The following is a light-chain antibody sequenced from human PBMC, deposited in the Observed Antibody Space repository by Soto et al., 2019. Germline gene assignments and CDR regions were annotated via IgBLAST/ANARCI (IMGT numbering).Light chain of an antibody. CDR3: HYYDDSPPFP. CDR2: GTS. CDR1: QSVSSRF. J-gene: IGKJ3*01. V-gene: IGKV3-20*01. Sequence: ELVLTQSPGTLSLSPGERATFSCRASQSVSSRFLAWYQQKPGQAPRLLIYGTSPRATGIPDRFSGSGSGTDFTLTISRLEPEDFAVYYCHYYDDSPPFPFGPGTKVDIK.